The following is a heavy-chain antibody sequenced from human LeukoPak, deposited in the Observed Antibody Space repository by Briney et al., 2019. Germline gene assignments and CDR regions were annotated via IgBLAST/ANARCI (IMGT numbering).Heavy chain of an antibody. CDR3: ARDYDTSGYYDY. J-gene: IGHJ4*02. V-gene: IGHV4-39*02. Sequence: SETLSLTCTVSGGSISSSSYYWGWIRQPPGKGLEWIGSIYYSGSTYYNPSLKSRVTISVDTSKNQFSLKLSSVTAADTAVYYCARDYDTSGYYDYWGQGTLVTVSS. CDR2: IYYSGST. CDR1: GGSISSSSYY. D-gene: IGHD3-22*01.